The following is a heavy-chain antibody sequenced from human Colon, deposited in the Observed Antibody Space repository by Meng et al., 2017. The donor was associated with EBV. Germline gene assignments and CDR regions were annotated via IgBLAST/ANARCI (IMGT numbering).Heavy chain of an antibody. V-gene: IGHV4-31*03. CDR3: ARVSSGWDYFDY. CDR1: GGSVSSGGYY. CDR2: IYYSGST. D-gene: IGHD6-19*01. Sequence: QGELQESGHSLLNPSQSLALTCTVPGGSVSSGGYYGTWTRQHPGKGLEWFGHIYYSGSTFYNPSLKRRVIISIDTSKTQFSLNLRSVTAADTAVYYCARVSSGWDYFDYWGQGTLVTVSS. J-gene: IGHJ4*02.